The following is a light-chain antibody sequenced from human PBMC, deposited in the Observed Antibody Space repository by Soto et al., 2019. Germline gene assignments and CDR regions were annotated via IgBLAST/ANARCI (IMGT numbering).Light chain of an antibody. Sequence: DIVMTQSPDSLAVSLGARATINCKSSQSVLYSSNNKNYLAWYQQKPGQPPKLLIYWASTRESGVPDRFSCSGSGTDFTLTISSLQAEDVAVYYCQQYYSTPPTFGPGTKVDIK. CDR3: QQYYSTPPT. CDR1: QSVLYSSNNKNY. CDR2: WAS. J-gene: IGKJ3*01. V-gene: IGKV4-1*01.